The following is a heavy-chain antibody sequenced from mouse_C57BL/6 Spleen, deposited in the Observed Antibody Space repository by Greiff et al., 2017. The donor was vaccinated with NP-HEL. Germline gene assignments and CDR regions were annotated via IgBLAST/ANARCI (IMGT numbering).Heavy chain of an antibody. V-gene: IGHV5-9-1*02. J-gene: IGHJ3*01. D-gene: IGHD2-4*01. CDR2: ISSGGDYI. CDR3: TRDYYDYDGFAY. Sequence: EVHLVESGEGLVKPGGSLKLSCAASGFTFSSYAMSWVRQTPEKRLEWVAYISSGGDYIYYADTVKGRFTISRDNARNTLYLQMSSLKSEDTAMYYCTRDYYDYDGFAYWGQGTLVTVSA. CDR1: GFTFSSYA.